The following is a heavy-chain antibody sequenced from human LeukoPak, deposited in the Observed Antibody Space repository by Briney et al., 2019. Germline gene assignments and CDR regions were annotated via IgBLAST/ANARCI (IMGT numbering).Heavy chain of an antibody. CDR1: GFSVSNNY. V-gene: IGHV3-66*01. D-gene: IGHD2-21*01. J-gene: IGHJ6*03. CDR2: IYSGGST. Sequence: PGGSLRLSCAASGFSVSNNYMRWVRQAPGKGLEWVSLIYSGGSTSYADSVKGRFTISRDNAKNSLYLQMNSLRAEDTAVYYCVPYCGGDCYELFYYYYYMDVWGKGTTVTVSS. CDR3: VPYCGGDCYELFYYYYYMDV.